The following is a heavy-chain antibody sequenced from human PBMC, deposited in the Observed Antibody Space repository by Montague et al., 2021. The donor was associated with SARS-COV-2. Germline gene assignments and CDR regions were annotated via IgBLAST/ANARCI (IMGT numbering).Heavy chain of an antibody. V-gene: IGHV3-30*04. CDR2: ISFDGSSK. Sequence: SLRLSCAASGFTFSSHPMHWVRQAPGNGLEWVAVISFDGSSKYYVDSMKGRLTISRDSSKNTLFLQMNSLRVEDTAVYYCARGRQWLVLGQVDYWGQGTLVTVSS. J-gene: IGHJ4*02. CDR3: ARGRQWLVLGQVDY. D-gene: IGHD3-22*01. CDR1: GFTFSSHP.